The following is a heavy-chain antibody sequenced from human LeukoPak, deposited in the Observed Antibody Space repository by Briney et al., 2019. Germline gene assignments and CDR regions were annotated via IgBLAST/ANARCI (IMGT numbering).Heavy chain of an antibody. J-gene: IGHJ6*02. D-gene: IGHD4-17*01. CDR3: ARDPQETRNGDSSYKGYGMDV. V-gene: IGHV3-21*01. Sequence: GGSLRLSCAASGFTFSSYSMNWVRQAPGKGLEWVSSISSSSSYIYYADSVKGRFTISRDNAKNSLYLQMNSLRAEDTAVYYCARDPQETRNGDSSYKGYGMDVWGQGTTVTVSS. CDR2: ISSSSSYI. CDR1: GFTFSSYS.